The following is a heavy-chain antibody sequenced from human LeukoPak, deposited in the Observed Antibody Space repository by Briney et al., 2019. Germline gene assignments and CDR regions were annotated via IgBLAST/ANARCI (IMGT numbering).Heavy chain of an antibody. J-gene: IGHJ4*02. D-gene: IGHD4-17*01. CDR2: IYYSGST. CDR1: GGSISSSSYY. V-gene: IGHV4-39*07. Sequence: PSETLSLTCAVSGGSISSSSYYWGWIRQPPGKGLEWIGSIYYSGSTYYNPSLKSRVTISVDTSKNQFSLKLSSVTAADTAVYYCARYGDYGYISGYWGQGTLVTVSS. CDR3: ARYGDYGYISGY.